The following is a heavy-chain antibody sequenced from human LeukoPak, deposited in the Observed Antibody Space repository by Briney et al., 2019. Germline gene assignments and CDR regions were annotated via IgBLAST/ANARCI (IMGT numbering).Heavy chain of an antibody. CDR2: INPSGGST. J-gene: IGHJ4*02. D-gene: IGHD2-2*02. V-gene: IGHV1-46*01. Sequence: ASVKVSCKASGYTFTDFYMNWVRQAPGQGLEWMGIINPSGGSTSYAQKFQGRVTMTRDTSTSTVYMELSSLRSEDTAVYYCARAYCSRTSCYNIVPYFDYWGQGTLVTVSS. CDR1: GYTFTDFY. CDR3: ARAYCSRTSCYNIVPYFDY.